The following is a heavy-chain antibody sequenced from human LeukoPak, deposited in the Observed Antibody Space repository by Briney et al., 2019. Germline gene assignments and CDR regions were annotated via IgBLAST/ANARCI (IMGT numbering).Heavy chain of an antibody. D-gene: IGHD4-17*01. CDR3: ARDNGDYVWSGCWTH. CDR2: ISSSSSYI. Sequence: GGSLRLSCAASGFTFSSYSMNWVRQAPGKGLERVSCISSSSSYIYYADSVKGRFTISRDNARNSLYLQINSLRAEDTAVYYCARDNGDYVWSGCWTHWGQGTLVTVSS. J-gene: IGHJ4*02. V-gene: IGHV3-21*01. CDR1: GFTFSSYS.